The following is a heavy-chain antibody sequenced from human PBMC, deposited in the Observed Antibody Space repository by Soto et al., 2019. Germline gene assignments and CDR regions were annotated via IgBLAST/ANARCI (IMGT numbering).Heavy chain of an antibody. Sequence: QVQLVQSGAEVKKPGSSVKVSCKASGGTFSSYAISWVRQAPGQGLEWVGGLIPIFGTANYAQKFQGRGTITADESTSTDYMELSSLRAEDTAVYYCARRGYDILTGYPERYYDCGRDVWGQGSTVTVSS. CDR3: ARRGYDILTGYPERYYDCGRDV. CDR2: LIPIFGTA. D-gene: IGHD3-9*01. J-gene: IGHJ6*02. CDR1: GGTFSSYA. V-gene: IGHV1-69*01.